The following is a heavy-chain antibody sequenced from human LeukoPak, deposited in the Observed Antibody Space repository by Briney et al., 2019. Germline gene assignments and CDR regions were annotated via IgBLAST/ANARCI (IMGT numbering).Heavy chain of an antibody. Sequence: GSLRLSCAASGFTFSSYWMHWVRQAPGKGLVWVSRINSDGSSTSYADSVKGRFTISRDNSKNTLYLQMNSLRAEDTAVYYCARESYGDLYFDYWGQGTLVTVSS. CDR3: ARESYGDLYFDY. V-gene: IGHV3-74*01. CDR2: INSDGSST. D-gene: IGHD4-17*01. CDR1: GFTFSSYW. J-gene: IGHJ4*02.